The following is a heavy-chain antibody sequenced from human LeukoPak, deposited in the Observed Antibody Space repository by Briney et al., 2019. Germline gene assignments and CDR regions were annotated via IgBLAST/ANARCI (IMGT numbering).Heavy chain of an antibody. Sequence: GESLKISCKGSGYSFTSYWIGWVRQMPGKGLEWMGIIYPGDSDTRYSPSFQGQVTISADKSISTAYLQWSSLKASDTAMYYCAGAPTTVTTVSWFDPWGQGTLVTVSS. CDR3: AGAPTTVTTVSWFDP. J-gene: IGHJ5*02. D-gene: IGHD4-17*01. CDR2: IYPGDSDT. V-gene: IGHV5-51*01. CDR1: GYSFTSYW.